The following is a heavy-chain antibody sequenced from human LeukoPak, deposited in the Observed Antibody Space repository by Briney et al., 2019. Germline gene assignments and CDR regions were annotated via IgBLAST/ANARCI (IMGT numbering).Heavy chain of an antibody. CDR1: GYTLSDYY. J-gene: IGHJ4*02. CDR2: INPSNGVT. D-gene: IGHD3-22*01. V-gene: IGHV1-2*02. CDR3: ARDLTDNSGYYLFSY. Sequence: GASVKVSCKASGYTLSDYYMHWVRQAPGQGLEWMGWINPSNGVTKYAQKFRGRVTMTRDTSISTAYMELSRLTSDDTAVYYCARDLTDNSGYYLFSYWGQGTLVTVSS.